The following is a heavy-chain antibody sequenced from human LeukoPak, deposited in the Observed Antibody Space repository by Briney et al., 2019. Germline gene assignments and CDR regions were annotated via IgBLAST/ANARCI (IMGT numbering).Heavy chain of an antibody. Sequence: SETLSLTCTVSGGSISSSSYYWGWIRQPPGKGLEWIGSIYYSGSTYYNPSLKSRVTLSVDTSKNQFSLKLSSVTAADTAVYYCARGGPLPIVVVPAAGGFDYWGQGTLVTVSS. J-gene: IGHJ4*02. CDR2: IYYSGST. D-gene: IGHD2-2*01. CDR3: ARGGPLPIVVVPAAGGFDY. CDR1: GGSISSSSYY. V-gene: IGHV4-39*01.